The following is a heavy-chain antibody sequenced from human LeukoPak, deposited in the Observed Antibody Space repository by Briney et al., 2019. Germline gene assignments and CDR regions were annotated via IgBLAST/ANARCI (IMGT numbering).Heavy chain of an antibody. CDR3: ARSHYGDYVPFDY. V-gene: IGHV3-74*01. Sequence: GGSLRLSCAASGFTFSSYWMHWVRQAPGKGLVWVSRINTDGSSTSYADSVKGRFTISRDNAKNTLYLQMNSLRAEDTAVYYCARSHYGDYVPFDYWGQGTLVTVSS. CDR2: INTDGSST. D-gene: IGHD4-17*01. J-gene: IGHJ4*02. CDR1: GFTFSSYW.